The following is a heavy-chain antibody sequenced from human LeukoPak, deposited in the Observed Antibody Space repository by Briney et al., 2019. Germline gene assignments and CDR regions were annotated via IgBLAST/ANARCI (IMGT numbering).Heavy chain of an antibody. J-gene: IGHJ4*02. D-gene: IGHD1-14*01. Sequence: ASVKVSCKASGYTFTVFYMHWVRQAPGQGLEWMGWINPNSGGTNYAQKFQGRVTMTRDTSISTVYMELSRLRSDDTAVYYCARSKVYPNDYWGQGTLLTVSS. CDR2: INPNSGGT. V-gene: IGHV1-2*02. CDR3: ARSKVYPNDY. CDR1: GYTFTVFY.